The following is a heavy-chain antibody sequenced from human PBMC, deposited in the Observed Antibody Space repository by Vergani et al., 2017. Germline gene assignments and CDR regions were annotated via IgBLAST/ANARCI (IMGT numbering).Heavy chain of an antibody. CDR2: INPSGGST. J-gene: IGHJ5*02. CDR1: GYTFTSYY. V-gene: IGHV1-46*01. D-gene: IGHD3-10*01. Sequence: QVQLVQSGAEVKKPGASVKVSCKASGYTFTSYYMHWVRQAPGQGLEWMGIINPSGGSTSYAQKFQGRVTMTRDTSTSTVYMELSSLRSEDTAVYYCARGLERPWYYYGSGRFDPWGQGTLVTVSS. CDR3: ARGLERPWYYYGSGRFDP.